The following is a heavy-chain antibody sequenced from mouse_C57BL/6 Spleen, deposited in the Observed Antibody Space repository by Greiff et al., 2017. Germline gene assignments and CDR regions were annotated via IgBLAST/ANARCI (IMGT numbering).Heavy chain of an antibody. Sequence: QVQLKQPGAELVMPGASVKLSCKASGYTFTSYWMHWVKQRPGQGLEWIGEIDPTDSYTNYNQKFKGKSTLTVDNSSSTAYMQHSSLTSEDSAVYYCARNYYGSSLKGFDYWGQGTTLTVSS. CDR2: IDPTDSYT. CDR3: ARNYYGSSLKGFDY. J-gene: IGHJ2*01. CDR1: GYTFTSYW. D-gene: IGHD1-1*01. V-gene: IGHV1-69*01.